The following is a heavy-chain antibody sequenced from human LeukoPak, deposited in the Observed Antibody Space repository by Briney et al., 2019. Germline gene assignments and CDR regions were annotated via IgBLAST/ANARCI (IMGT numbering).Heavy chain of an antibody. CDR3: AGGQDYGDYAPFDY. Sequence: SVTVSCTASGGTFSSYAISWVRQAPGQGLEWMGGIIPIFGTANYAQKFQGRVTITADESTSTAYMELSSLRSEDTAVYYCAGGQDYGDYAPFDYWGQGTLVTVSS. V-gene: IGHV1-69*13. D-gene: IGHD4-17*01. CDR2: IIPIFGTA. J-gene: IGHJ4*02. CDR1: GGTFSSYA.